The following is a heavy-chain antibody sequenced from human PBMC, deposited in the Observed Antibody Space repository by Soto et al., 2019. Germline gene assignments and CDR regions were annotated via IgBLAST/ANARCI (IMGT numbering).Heavy chain of an antibody. CDR2: IWYHGGNE. Sequence: QVQLVESGGGVVQPGRSLRLSCAVSGFTFSDFGMHWVRQAPGKGLEWVALIWYHGGNEEYADYVKGRFFMSRDNSKNTLYLQMDSLRAEDTAVYYCARRGCVKGVCYNSYDMWGQGTMVTVSS. J-gene: IGHJ3*02. CDR3: ARRGCVKGVCYNSYDM. V-gene: IGHV3-33*03. D-gene: IGHD2-8*01. CDR1: GFTFSDFG.